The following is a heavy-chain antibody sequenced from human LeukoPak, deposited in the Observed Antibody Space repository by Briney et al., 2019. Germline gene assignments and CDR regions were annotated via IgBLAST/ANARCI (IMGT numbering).Heavy chain of an antibody. CDR3: ARAVFSGSLLYYFDY. J-gene: IGHJ4*02. CDR1: GFTFSSYA. Sequence: GGSLRLSCAASGFTFSSYAMHWVRQAPGRGLEYVSAISSNGGSTYYANSVKGRFTISRDNSKNTLYLQMGSLRAEDMAVYYCARAVFSGSLLYYFDYWGQGTLVTVSS. D-gene: IGHD1-26*01. CDR2: ISSNGGST. V-gene: IGHV3-64*01.